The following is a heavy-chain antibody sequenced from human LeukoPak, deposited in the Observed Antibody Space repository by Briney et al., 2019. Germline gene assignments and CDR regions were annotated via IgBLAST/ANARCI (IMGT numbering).Heavy chain of an antibody. Sequence: ASVKVSCKASGYTFTSYGISWVRQAPGQGLEWMGWISAYNGNTNYAQKLQGRVTMTTDTSTSTAYMELRGLRSDDTAVYYCARQTGYCSGGSCRWYYFDYWGQGTLVTVSS. D-gene: IGHD2-15*01. V-gene: IGHV1-18*01. CDR3: ARQTGYCSGGSCRWYYFDY. CDR2: ISAYNGNT. CDR1: GYTFTSYG. J-gene: IGHJ4*02.